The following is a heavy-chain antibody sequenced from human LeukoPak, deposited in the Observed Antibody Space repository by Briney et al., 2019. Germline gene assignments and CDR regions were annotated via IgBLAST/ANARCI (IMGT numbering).Heavy chain of an antibody. D-gene: IGHD2-15*01. V-gene: IGHV3-23*01. CDR1: GFTFSSYS. J-gene: IGHJ4*02. CDR2: ISNSGGST. Sequence: PGGSLRLSCAASGFTFSSYSMNWVRQAPGKGLEWVSAISNSGGSTYYADSVKGRFTISRDNSENTLYLQMSSLRAEDTAVYYCAKQLGYCSDGSCYFDYWGQGTLVTVSS. CDR3: AKQLGYCSDGSCYFDY.